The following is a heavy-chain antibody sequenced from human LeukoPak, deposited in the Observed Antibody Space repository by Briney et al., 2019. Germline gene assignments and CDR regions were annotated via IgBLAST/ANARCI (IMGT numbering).Heavy chain of an antibody. V-gene: IGHV3-74*01. Sequence: GGSLRLSCAASGFTFSSYWMHWVRQAPGKGLVWVSRINSDGSSTSYADSVKGRFTISRDNAKNTLYLQMNSLRAEDTAVYHCAKVGSLSSGDYVIWFDPWGQGTLVTVSS. CDR1: GFTFSSYW. D-gene: IGHD4-17*01. CDR2: INSDGSST. CDR3: AKVGSLSSGDYVIWFDP. J-gene: IGHJ5*02.